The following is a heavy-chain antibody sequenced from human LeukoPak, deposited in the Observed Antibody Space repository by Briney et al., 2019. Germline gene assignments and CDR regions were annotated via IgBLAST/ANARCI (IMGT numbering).Heavy chain of an antibody. CDR3: AVTYYYDSSGYYYVSDAFDI. V-gene: IGHV7-4-1*02. Sequence: ASAKVSCKASGYTFSDYYIHWVRQAPGQGLEWMGWINTNTGNPTYAQGFTGRFVFSLDTSVSTAYLQISSLKAEDTAVYYCAVTYYYDSSGYYYVSDAFDIWGQATMVTVSS. CDR2: INTNTGNP. D-gene: IGHD3-22*01. J-gene: IGHJ3*02. CDR1: GYTFSDYY.